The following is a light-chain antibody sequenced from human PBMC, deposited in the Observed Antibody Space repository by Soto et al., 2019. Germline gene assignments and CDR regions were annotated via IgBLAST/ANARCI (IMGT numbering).Light chain of an antibody. V-gene: IGKV1-39*01. CDR3: LQTYTTPWT. CDR1: QSISEY. Sequence: DIQMTQSPSSLSASVGDRVTITCRAGQSISEYLSWYQQKPGKAPKLLIYSTSTLQSGVPSRFSGSGSGTDFTLTISSLQPEDFATYYCLQTYTTPWTFRQGTKVEIK. J-gene: IGKJ1*01. CDR2: STS.